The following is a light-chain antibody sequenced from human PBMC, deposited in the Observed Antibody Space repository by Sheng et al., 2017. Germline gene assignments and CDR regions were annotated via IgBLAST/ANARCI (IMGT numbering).Light chain of an antibody. J-gene: IGKJ2*01. CDR1: QTINSDY. Sequence: EIVLTQSPGTLSLSPGERATLSCRASQTINSDYLAWYQQIPGQPPRLLIYGAAFRATGIPDRFSGSGSGTDFTLNIYRLEPEDVAVYFCQHRDSLYTFGQGTNLEI. V-gene: IGKV3-20*01. CDR3: QHRDSLYT. CDR2: GAA.